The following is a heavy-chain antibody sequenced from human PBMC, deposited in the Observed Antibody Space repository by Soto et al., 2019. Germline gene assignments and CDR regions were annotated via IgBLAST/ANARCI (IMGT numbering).Heavy chain of an antibody. CDR1: GFTFSSYS. D-gene: IGHD2-21*02. Sequence: GGSLRLSCAASGFTFSSYSMNWVRQAPGKGLEWVSSISSSSSYIYYADSVKGRFTISRDNAKNSLYLQMNSLRAEDTAVYYCARDMCGGDRCLLPWGQGTLVTVSS. CDR2: ISSSSSYI. CDR3: ARDMCGGDRCLLP. V-gene: IGHV3-21*01. J-gene: IGHJ5*02.